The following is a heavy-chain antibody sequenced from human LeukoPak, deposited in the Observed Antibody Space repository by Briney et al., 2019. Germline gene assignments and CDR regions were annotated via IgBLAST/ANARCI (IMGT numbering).Heavy chain of an antibody. CDR2: IGTTNDT. CDR1: GFILNTYD. CDR3: VRARITMTGPLDY. J-gene: IGHJ4*02. Sequence: GGSLRLSCAASGFILNTYDMHWVRQPIGKGLEWVSGIGTTNDTHYADSVKGRFTISREDVKSSLYLHMSSLRAGDTAMYYCVRARITMTGPLDYWGQGTLVTVSS. D-gene: IGHD6-19*01. V-gene: IGHV3-13*01.